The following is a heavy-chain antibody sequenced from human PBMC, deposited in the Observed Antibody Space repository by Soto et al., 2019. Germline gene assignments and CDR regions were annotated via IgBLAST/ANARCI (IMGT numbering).Heavy chain of an antibody. D-gene: IGHD7-27*01. Sequence: LRLSCVVSGFIVSRSHMMWVRQAPGKGLEGVSVIYNHGQINYVDPVKGRFTIARDNSKNTIYLQMNSLKVEDTAVYYCVRVTGAERHWGQGALVTVSS. CDR1: GFIVSRSH. J-gene: IGHJ4*02. V-gene: IGHV3-53*01. CDR2: IYNHGQI. CDR3: VRVTGAERH.